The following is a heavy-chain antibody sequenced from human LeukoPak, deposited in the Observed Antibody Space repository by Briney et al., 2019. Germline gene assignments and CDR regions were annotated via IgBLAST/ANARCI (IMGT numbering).Heavy chain of an antibody. CDR3: ASRRDYYDSSGFDY. CDR2: INHSGST. D-gene: IGHD3-22*01. Sequence: SETLSLTCAVYGGSFSGYYWSWIRQPSGKGLEWIGEINHSGSTNYNPSLKSRVTISVDTSKNQFPLKLSSVTAADTAVYYCASRRDYYDSSGFDYWGQGTLVTVSS. V-gene: IGHV4-34*01. J-gene: IGHJ4*02. CDR1: GGSFSGYY.